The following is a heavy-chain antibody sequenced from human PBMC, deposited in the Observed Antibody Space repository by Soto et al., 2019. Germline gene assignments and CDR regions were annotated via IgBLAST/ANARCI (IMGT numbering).Heavy chain of an antibody. D-gene: IGHD3-10*02. Sequence: QVQLVQSGAEVKKPGSSVKVSCKASGDTFSSYAISWVRQAPGKGLEWMGKISPTFGRTNYAQKFQGRLSISADDSTSTAYTELTSLESEDTAVYYCARDPLSSFAMDVWGQGTTVTVSS. CDR2: ISPTFGRT. V-gene: IGHV1-69*18. CDR3: ARDPLSSFAMDV. CDR1: GDTFSSYA. J-gene: IGHJ6*02.